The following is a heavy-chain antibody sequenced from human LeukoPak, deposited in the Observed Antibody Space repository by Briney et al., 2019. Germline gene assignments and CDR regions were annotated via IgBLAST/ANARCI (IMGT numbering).Heavy chain of an antibody. V-gene: IGHV3-30*02. D-gene: IGHD5-18*01. CDR1: GFTFSTYG. Sequence: PGGSLRLSCAASGFTFSTYGMHWVRQAPGKGLEWVAFVRYDGSNKYYADSVKGRFTISRDNSKNTLYLQMNSLRVEDTAVYYCAKGGNQWLRPTGFDYWGQGTLVTVSS. CDR2: VRYDGSNK. J-gene: IGHJ4*02. CDR3: AKGGNQWLRPTGFDY.